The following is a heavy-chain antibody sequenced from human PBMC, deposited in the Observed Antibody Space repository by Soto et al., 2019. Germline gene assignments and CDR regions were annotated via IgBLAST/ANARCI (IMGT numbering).Heavy chain of an antibody. D-gene: IGHD2-2*01. J-gene: IGHJ3*02. CDR1: GGSISSGGYY. CDR2: IYYSGST. Sequence: SETLSLTCTVSGGSISSGGYYWSWIRQHPGKGLEWIGYIYYSGSTYYNPSLKSRVTISVDTSKNQFSLKLSSVTAADTAVYYYASARDCSSTSCYLGDAFDIWGQGTTVTVSS. V-gene: IGHV4-31*03. CDR3: ASARDCSSTSCYLGDAFDI.